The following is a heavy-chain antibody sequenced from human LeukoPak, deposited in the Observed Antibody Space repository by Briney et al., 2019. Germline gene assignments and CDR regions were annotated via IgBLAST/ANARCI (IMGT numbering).Heavy chain of an antibody. CDR1: GGSISSYY. J-gene: IGHJ4*02. CDR2: IYYSGGT. D-gene: IGHD3-22*01. CDR3: ARVGTIEYYDSSGYYPDY. Sequence: SETLSHTCTVSGGSISSYYWSWIRQPPGKGLEWIGYIYYSGGTNYNPSLKSRVTISVDTSKNQFSLKLSSVTAADTAVYYCARVGTIEYYDSSGYYPDYWGQGTLVTVSS. V-gene: IGHV4-59*01.